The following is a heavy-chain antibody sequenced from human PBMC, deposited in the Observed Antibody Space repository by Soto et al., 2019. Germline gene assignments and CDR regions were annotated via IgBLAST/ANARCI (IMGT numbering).Heavy chain of an antibody. CDR3: ATWRGGYTYGLDQ. J-gene: IGHJ4*02. CDR2: ILNDGTTT. Sequence: EVQLVESGGGLVQPGGSLRLSCTASGFTFSSQWLHWVRQAPGKGLMWISRILNDGTTTNYADSVKGRFTVSRDNAKKTMSLQMNNLRAEDTAVYYCATWRGGYTYGLDQWGQGTPVTVSS. V-gene: IGHV3-74*01. CDR1: GFTFSSQW. D-gene: IGHD5-18*01.